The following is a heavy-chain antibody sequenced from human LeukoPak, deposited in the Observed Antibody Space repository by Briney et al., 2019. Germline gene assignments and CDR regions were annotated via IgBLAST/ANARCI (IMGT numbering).Heavy chain of an antibody. Sequence: ASVKASCKASGYTFTGYYMHWVRQAPGQGLEWMGWINPNSGGTNYAQKFQGRVTMTRDTSISTAYMELSRLRSDDTAVYYCARETTWIQLWYAFDYWGQGTPVTVSS. CDR3: ARETTWIQLWYAFDY. J-gene: IGHJ4*02. V-gene: IGHV1-2*02. CDR1: GYTFTGYY. D-gene: IGHD5-18*01. CDR2: INPNSGGT.